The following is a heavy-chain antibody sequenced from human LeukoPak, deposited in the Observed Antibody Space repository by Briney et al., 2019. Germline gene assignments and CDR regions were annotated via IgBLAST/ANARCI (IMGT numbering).Heavy chain of an antibody. V-gene: IGHV1-2*02. CDR1: GYTFTGYY. D-gene: IGHD4-17*01. J-gene: IGHJ4*02. CDR2: INPNSGGT. Sequence: ASVKVSCKASGYTFTGYYMHWVRQAPGPGLEWMGWINPNSGGTNYAQKFQGRVTMTRDTSISTAYMELSRLRSDDTAVYYCARRAVRLLRPPDYWGQGTLVTVSS. CDR3: ARRAVRLLRPPDY.